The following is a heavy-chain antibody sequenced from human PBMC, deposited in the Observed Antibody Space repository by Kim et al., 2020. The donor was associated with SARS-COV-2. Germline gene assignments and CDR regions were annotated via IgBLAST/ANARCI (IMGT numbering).Heavy chain of an antibody. Sequence: GGSLRLSCTASGFTFGDYAMSWFRQAPGKGLEWVGFIRSKAYGGTTEYAASVKGRFTISRDDSKSIAYLQMNSLKTEDTAVYYCTRDIRDYSNYVSDYWGQGTLVTVSS. V-gene: IGHV3-49*03. D-gene: IGHD4-4*01. CDR1: GFTFGDYA. J-gene: IGHJ4*02. CDR2: IRSKAYGGTT. CDR3: TRDIRDYSNYVSDY.